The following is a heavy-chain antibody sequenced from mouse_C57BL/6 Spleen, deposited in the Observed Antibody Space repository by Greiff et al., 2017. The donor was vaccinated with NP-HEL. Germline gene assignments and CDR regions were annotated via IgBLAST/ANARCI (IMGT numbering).Heavy chain of an antibody. CDR2: ISDGGSYT. CDR3: ARGPITTVVAGYFDV. CDR1: GFTFSSYA. J-gene: IGHJ1*03. D-gene: IGHD1-1*01. Sequence: EVKLMESGGGLVKPGGSLKLSCAASGFTFSSYAMSWVRQTPEKRLEWVATISDGGSYTYYPDNVKGRFTISRDNAKNNLYLQMSHLKSEDTAMYYCARGPITTVVAGYFDVWGTGTTVTVSS. V-gene: IGHV5-4*03.